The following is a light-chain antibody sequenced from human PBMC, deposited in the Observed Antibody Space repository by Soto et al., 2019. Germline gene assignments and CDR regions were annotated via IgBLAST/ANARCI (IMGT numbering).Light chain of an antibody. V-gene: IGKV3-11*01. CDR2: ETS. Sequence: EIVVTHSPATLSVSPGETASLPCRTSQSAGNFLAWYQQKPGQAPSLIXYETSKRATGIPASFCGSGSGTDLTLTISSLEPEDFAVYYGQQRSNRPIITFGPGTRLEIK. CDR3: QQRSNRPIIT. J-gene: IGKJ5*01. CDR1: QSAGNF.